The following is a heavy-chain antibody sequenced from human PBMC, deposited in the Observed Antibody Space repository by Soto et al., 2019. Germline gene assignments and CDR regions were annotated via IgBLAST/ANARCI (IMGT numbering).Heavy chain of an antibody. J-gene: IGHJ6*02. CDR2: IWYDGSNK. CDR3: ARDRPSYYYGMDV. D-gene: IGHD6-6*01. V-gene: IGHV3-33*01. CDR1: GFTFSSYG. Sequence: QVQLVESGGGVVQPGRSLRLSCAASGFTFSSYGRHWVRQAPGKGLEWVAVIWYDGSNKYYADSVKGRFTISRDNSKNTLYLQMNSLRAEDTAVYYCARDRPSYYYGMDVWGQGTTVTVSS.